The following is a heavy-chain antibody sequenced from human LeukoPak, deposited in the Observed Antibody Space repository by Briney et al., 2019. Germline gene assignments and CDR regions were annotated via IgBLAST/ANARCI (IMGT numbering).Heavy chain of an antibody. CDR1: GGSISSYY. J-gene: IGHJ6*02. CDR3: ARHGWGCSSTSCYHSYYYYGMDV. Sequence: SETLSLTCTVSGGSISSYYWSWIRQPPGKGLEWIGYIYYSGSTNYNPSLKSRVTISVDTSKNQFSLKLSSVTAADTAVYYCARHGWGCSSTSCYHSYYYYGMDVWGQGTTVTVSS. CDR2: IYYSGST. V-gene: IGHV4-59*08. D-gene: IGHD2-2*01.